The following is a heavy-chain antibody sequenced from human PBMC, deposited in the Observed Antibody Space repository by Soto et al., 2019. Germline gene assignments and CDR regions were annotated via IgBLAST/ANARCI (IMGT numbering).Heavy chain of an antibody. CDR3: ARSVNRGYSYGYGH. J-gene: IGHJ4*02. CDR2: IYHTGST. D-gene: IGHD5-18*01. V-gene: IGHV4-59*01. CDR1: GGAITNYY. Sequence: LSLTCSVSGGAITNYYWNWIRQTPGKGLEWIGYIYHTGSTSKNPSLKSRVTLSLDTSKNQLTLNLTSVTAADTAIYYCARSVNRGYSYGYGHWGQGTLVTVSS.